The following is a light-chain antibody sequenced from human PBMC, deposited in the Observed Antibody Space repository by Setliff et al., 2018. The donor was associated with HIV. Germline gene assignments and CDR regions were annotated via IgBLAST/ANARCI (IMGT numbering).Light chain of an antibody. V-gene: IGLV3-21*03. CDR2: DDS. Sequence: SYELTQPPSVSVAPGKTARITCGGNNIGSKSVHWYQQKPGQAPVLVVYDDSHRPSGIPERFSGSNSGNTATLTISRVEAGDEADYYCQVWDSSSDHYFFGTGTKV. J-gene: IGLJ1*01. CDR1: NIGSKS. CDR3: QVWDSSSDHYF.